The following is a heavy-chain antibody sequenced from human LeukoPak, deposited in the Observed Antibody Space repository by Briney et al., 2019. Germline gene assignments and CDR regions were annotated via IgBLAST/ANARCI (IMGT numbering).Heavy chain of an antibody. Sequence: SETLSLTCAVYGGSFSGYYWSWIRQPPGKGLEWIGEINHSGSTNYNPSLKSRVTISVDTPKNQFSLKLSSVTAADTAVYCCARGPRAYGSGSYYNWGQGTLVTVSS. CDR3: ARGPRAYGSGSYYN. D-gene: IGHD3-10*01. CDR1: GGSFSGYY. V-gene: IGHV4-34*01. CDR2: INHSGST. J-gene: IGHJ4*02.